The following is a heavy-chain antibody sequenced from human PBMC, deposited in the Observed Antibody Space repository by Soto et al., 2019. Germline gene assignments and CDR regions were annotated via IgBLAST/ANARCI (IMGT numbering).Heavy chain of an antibody. J-gene: IGHJ4*02. CDR1: GFTFSSYA. V-gene: IGHV3-23*01. CDR3: AKDQGMVRFGELKGDFDY. CDR2: ISGSGGST. D-gene: IGHD3-10*01. Sequence: GGSLRLSCAASGFTFSSYAMSWVRQAPGKGLEWVSAISGSGGSTYYSDSGKGRFAISRANSKNRLYLQMNSLRAEDTAVYYCAKDQGMVRFGELKGDFDYWGQGTLVTVSS.